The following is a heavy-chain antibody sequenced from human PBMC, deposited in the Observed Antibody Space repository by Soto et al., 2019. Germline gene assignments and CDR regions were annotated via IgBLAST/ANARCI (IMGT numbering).Heavy chain of an antibody. Sequence: QVQLVQSGAEVKKPGSSVKVSCKASGGTFSSYAISWVRQAPGQGLEWMGGIIPLFGRANYAQKFQGRVTITAAVSTSTAYMELSSLRSEDTAVYYCAQTLGLAAAGPGRFDLWGHGTLVTVSS. V-gene: IGHV1-69*12. J-gene: IGHJ2*01. CDR3: AQTLGLAAAGPGRFDL. CDR2: IIPLFGRA. CDR1: GGTFSSYA. D-gene: IGHD6-25*01.